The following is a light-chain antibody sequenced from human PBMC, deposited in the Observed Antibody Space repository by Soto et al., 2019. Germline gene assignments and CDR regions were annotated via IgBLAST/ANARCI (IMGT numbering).Light chain of an antibody. CDR2: KAS. V-gene: IGKV1-5*03. J-gene: IGKJ2*01. Sequence: DIQMTQSPSTLSASVGDRVTITCRASQSISSWLAWYQQKPGTAPKLLIYKASSLQSGVPSRFSGSGSGTEFTLTISSLQPDDFATYCCQQYSSYPYTFGQGTKLEIK. CDR3: QQYSSYPYT. CDR1: QSISSW.